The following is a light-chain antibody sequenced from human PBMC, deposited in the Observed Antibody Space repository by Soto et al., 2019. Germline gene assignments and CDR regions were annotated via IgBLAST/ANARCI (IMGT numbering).Light chain of an antibody. Sequence: AVQMTPSPSSLSASVGDRVTITCRASQAIRSDLGWYQMKPGKVPKLLIYAASNLQSGVPSRFIGRGYGTDFTLTISSLQPEDFATYYCLQDYNYPRTFGQGTKVDIK. CDR2: AAS. CDR1: QAIRSD. CDR3: LQDYNYPRT. J-gene: IGKJ1*01. V-gene: IGKV1-6*01.